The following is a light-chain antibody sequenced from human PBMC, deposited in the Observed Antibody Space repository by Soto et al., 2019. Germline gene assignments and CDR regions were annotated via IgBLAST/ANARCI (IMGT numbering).Light chain of an antibody. CDR1: QSISSY. V-gene: IGKV1-39*01. CDR3: QQSYSTPRIT. Sequence: DIQMTQYPSSLSASVGDRVTITCRASQSISSYLNWYQQKPGKAPNLLIYAASSLQSGVPSRFSGSGSGTGFTLTISSLQPEDFATYYCQQSYSTPRITFGQGTRLEIK. CDR2: AAS. J-gene: IGKJ5*01.